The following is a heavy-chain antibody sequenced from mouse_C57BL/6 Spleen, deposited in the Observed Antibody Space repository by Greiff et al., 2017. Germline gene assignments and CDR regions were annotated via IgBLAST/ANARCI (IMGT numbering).Heavy chain of an antibody. CDR3: ARRGGCYAMDY. CDR2: IDPSDSYT. J-gene: IGHJ4*01. CDR1: GYTFTSYW. Sequence: QVQLQQPGAELVRPGTSVKLSCKASGYTFTSYWMHWVQQRPGQGLEWIGVIDPSDSYTNYNQKFKGKATLTVDTSSSTAYMQLSSLTSEDSAVYYCARRGGCYAMDYWGQGTSVTVSS. V-gene: IGHV1-59*01.